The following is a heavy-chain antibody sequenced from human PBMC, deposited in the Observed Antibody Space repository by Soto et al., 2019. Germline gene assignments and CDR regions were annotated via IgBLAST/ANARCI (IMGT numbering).Heavy chain of an antibody. Sequence: QGHLQESGPELLRPSGPLPLTAIASVGSVSIGSYYWSWFGQPPGKGLEWIGYIDYSGSTRNNPAFESRVTISVDTSKNQFSLKLNSLTAADTAVYFCARVRQLAHDSWGQGTLVTVSS. CDR1: VGSVSIGSYY. J-gene: IGHJ5*01. D-gene: IGHD6-6*01. CDR3: ARVRQLAHDS. CDR2: IDYSGST. V-gene: IGHV4-61*01.